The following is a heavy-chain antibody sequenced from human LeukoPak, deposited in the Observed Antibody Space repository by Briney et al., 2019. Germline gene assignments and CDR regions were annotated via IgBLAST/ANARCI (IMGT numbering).Heavy chain of an antibody. Sequence: SVKVSRKASGGTFSSYAISWVRQAPGQGLEWMGGIIPIFGTANYAQKFQGRVTITTDESTSTAYMELSSLRSEDTAVYYCARAWRGYSYGFPFDYWGQGTLVTVSS. CDR3: ARAWRGYSYGFPFDY. J-gene: IGHJ4*02. V-gene: IGHV1-69*05. D-gene: IGHD5-18*01. CDR2: IIPIFGTA. CDR1: GGTFSSYA.